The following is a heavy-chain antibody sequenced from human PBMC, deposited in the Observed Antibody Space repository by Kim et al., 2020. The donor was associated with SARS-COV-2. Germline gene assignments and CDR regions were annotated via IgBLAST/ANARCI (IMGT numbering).Heavy chain of an antibody. D-gene: IGHD3-10*01. J-gene: IGHJ6*02. Sequence: GGSLRLSCAASGVTFSTFDMSWVRQAPGKGLEWVSTISGSGSTTLYADSVKGRFVISRDNSKNTLYLQMNSLRAEDTAVYYCANHGGSRVRGINTNARGLYFYHAVDVWGQGTTVTVSS. V-gene: IGHV3-23*01. CDR2: ISGSGSTT. CDR1: GVTFSTFD. CDR3: ANHGGSRVRGINTNARGLYFYHAVDV.